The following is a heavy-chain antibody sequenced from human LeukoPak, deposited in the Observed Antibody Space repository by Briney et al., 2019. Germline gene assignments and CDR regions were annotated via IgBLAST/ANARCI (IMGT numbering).Heavy chain of an antibody. V-gene: IGHV4-4*09. CDR3: ARLWRSSGSPTAFDI. CDR2: ISTSGST. Sequence: SETLSLTCNVSGGSTSSYYWSWIRQPPGKGLEWIGYISTSGSTNYNPSLKSRVTISVDTSRNQFSLKLSTVTVADTAVYYCARLWRSSGSPTAFDIWGQGTMVTVSS. J-gene: IGHJ3*02. D-gene: IGHD1-26*01. CDR1: GGSTSSYY.